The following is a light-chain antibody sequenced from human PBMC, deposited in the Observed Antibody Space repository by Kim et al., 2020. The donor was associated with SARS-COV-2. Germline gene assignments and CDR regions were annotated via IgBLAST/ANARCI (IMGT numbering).Light chain of an antibody. CDR2: KAS. CDR1: QSISSW. CDR3: QHYNSYPYT. Sequence: ASARYSVTIPCRASQSISSWLAWYQQKPGKAPNLLIYKASYLESGVPSRFGGSGSGTEFTLTISSLQPDDFAAYYCQHYNSYPYTFGQGTKLEI. J-gene: IGKJ2*01. V-gene: IGKV1-5*03.